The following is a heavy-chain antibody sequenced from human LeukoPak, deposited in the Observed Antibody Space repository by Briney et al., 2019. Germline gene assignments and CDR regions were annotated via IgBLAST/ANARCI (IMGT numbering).Heavy chain of an antibody. CDR2: IYSGGST. CDR3: ASSVPYYYDSSGYYP. V-gene: IGHV3-66*01. J-gene: IGHJ5*02. CDR1: GFTVSSNY. D-gene: IGHD3-22*01. Sequence: GGSLRLSCAASGFTVSSNYMSWVRQAPGKGLEWVSVIYSGGSTYYADSVKGRFTISRDNSKNTLYLQMNSLRAEDTAVYYCASSVPYYYDSSGYYPWGQGTLVTVSS.